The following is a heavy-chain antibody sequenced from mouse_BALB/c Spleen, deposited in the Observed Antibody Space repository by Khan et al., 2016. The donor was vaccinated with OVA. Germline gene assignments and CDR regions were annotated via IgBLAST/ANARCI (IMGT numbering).Heavy chain of an antibody. Sequence: EVELVESGGGLVQPGGSRKLSCAASGFTFSDYGMAWVRQAPGKGPEWVAFISDLAYTFYYADTVTGRFTLSRANAKNTLYLEMSSLRSGDTARYYCARGGGTAPFAYWGQGTLVTVSA. J-gene: IGHJ3*01. CDR2: ISDLAYTF. V-gene: IGHV5-15*02. CDR1: GFTFSDYG. D-gene: IGHD1-2*01. CDR3: ARGGGTAPFAY.